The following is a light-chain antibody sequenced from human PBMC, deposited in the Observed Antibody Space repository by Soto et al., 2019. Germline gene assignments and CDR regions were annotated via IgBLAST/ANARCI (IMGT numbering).Light chain of an antibody. V-gene: IGLV2-14*01. CDR1: SSDVGGYNY. CDR3: SSYTSSSTLV. Sequence: QSVLTQPASVCGSPGQSITISCTGTSSDVGGYNYVSWYQQHPGKAPKLMIYDVSNRPSGVSNRFSGSKSGNTASLTISGLQAEDEADYYCSSYTSSSTLVFGTGTRSPS. CDR2: DVS. J-gene: IGLJ1*01.